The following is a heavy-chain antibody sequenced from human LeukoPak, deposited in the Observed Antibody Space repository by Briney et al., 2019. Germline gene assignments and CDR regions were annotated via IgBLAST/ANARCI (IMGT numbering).Heavy chain of an antibody. V-gene: IGHV3-23*01. J-gene: IGHJ3*02. CDR2: ISGNGGST. CDR1: GFTFSSYA. CDR3: AKAGGGSYRPDAFDI. Sequence: GGSLRLSCAASGFTFSSYAMNWVRQAPGKGLEWVSAISGNGGSTNHADSVKGRFTISRDNSKNTLYLQMDSLRAEDTALYYCAKAGGGSYRPDAFDIWGQGTMVTVSS. D-gene: IGHD1-26*01.